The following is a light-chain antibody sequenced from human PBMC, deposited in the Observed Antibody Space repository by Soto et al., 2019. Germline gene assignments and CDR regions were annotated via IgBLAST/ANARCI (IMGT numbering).Light chain of an antibody. CDR2: GAS. CDR3: QQYNNWPPLT. J-gene: IGKJ4*01. V-gene: IGKV3-15*01. CDR1: QSVISN. Sequence: EIVMTQSPATLSVSPGERATLSCRASQSVISNFAWYQQKPGQAPRLLIYGASTRATGIPDRCSGSGSGTEFTLTISSLQSADFAVYYCQQYNNWPPLTFGGGTKVEIK.